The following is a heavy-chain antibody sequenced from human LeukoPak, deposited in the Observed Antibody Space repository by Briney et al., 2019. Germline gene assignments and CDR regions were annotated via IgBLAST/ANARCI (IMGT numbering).Heavy chain of an antibody. J-gene: IGHJ4*02. CDR1: GFTFSSYA. V-gene: IGHV3-23*01. CDR2: ARGSGGST. Sequence: GGSLRLSCAASGFTFSSYAMSWVRQAPGKGLEWVSAARGSGGSTYYADFVKGRFTISRDNSKNTLYLQMNGLRADDTAVYYCAKDLGGEGGSGFPGYWGQGTLVTVSS. D-gene: IGHD3-10*01. CDR3: AKDLGGEGGSGFPGY.